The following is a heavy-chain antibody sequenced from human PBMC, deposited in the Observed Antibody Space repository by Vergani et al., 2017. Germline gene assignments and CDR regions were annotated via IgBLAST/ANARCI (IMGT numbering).Heavy chain of an antibody. CDR2: IDPSDSYT. CDR3: ARREAYCSSTSCYTDYYNGMDV. D-gene: IGHD2-2*02. Sequence: EVQLVQSGAEVKKPGESLKISCKGSGYSFTSYWIGWVRQMPGKGLEWMGRIDPSDSYTNYSPSFQGHDTFSADKSISTAYLQWSSLKASDTAMYYCARREAYCSSTSCYTDYYNGMDVWGQGTTVTVSS. J-gene: IGHJ6*02. V-gene: IGHV5-10-1*01. CDR1: GYSFTSYW.